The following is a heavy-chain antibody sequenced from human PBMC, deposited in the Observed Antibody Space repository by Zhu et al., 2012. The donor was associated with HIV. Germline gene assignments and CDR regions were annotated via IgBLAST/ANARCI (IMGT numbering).Heavy chain of an antibody. D-gene: IGHD2-15*01. Sequence: QVQLQESGPGLVKPSETLSLTCAVSGYSISSGYYWGWIRQPPGKGLEWIGSIYHSGSTYYNPSLKSRVTISVDTSKNQFSLKLSSVTAADTAVYYXAREWVVVAATLDYWGPGNPRSPSP. J-gene: IGHJ4*03. V-gene: IGHV4-38-2*02. CDR1: GYSISSGYY. CDR3: AREWVVVAATLDY. CDR2: IYHSGST.